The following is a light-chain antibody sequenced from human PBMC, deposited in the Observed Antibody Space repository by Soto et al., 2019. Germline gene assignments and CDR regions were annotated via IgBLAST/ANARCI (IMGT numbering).Light chain of an antibody. CDR2: DAS. CDR3: LQYASYSWA. V-gene: IGKV1-5*01. Sequence: DIQMTQSPSALSASVGDTVTITCRASRDISDWLAWYQQKPGKAPDLLISDASDLRSGVPSRFSGSGSGAEFTLTITSLQPEDSATYYGLQYASYSWAFGQGTKVEI. CDR1: RDISDW. J-gene: IGKJ1*01.